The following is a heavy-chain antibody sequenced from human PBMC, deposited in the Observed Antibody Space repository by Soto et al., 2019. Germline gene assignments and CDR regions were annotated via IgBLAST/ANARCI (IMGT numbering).Heavy chain of an antibody. Sequence: PSETLSLTCAVYGGSFSCYYWSWIRQPPGKGLEWIGEISHSGSTNYNPSLKSRVTISVDTSKNQFSLKLSSVTAADTAVYYCARDPRGXVVISGVLNYYYYGMDVWGQGTTVTVSS. V-gene: IGHV4-34*01. CDR3: ARDPRGXVVISGVLNYYYYGMDV. CDR1: GGSFSCYY. CDR2: ISHSGST. D-gene: IGHD3-22*01. J-gene: IGHJ6*02.